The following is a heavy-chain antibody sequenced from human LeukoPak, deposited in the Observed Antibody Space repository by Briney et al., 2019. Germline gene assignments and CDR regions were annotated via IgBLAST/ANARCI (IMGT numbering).Heavy chain of an antibody. V-gene: IGHV3-7*01. CDR1: GFRFSSFW. CDR3: ATSHDAAGTS. D-gene: IGHD6-25*01. Sequence: GESLRLSCAASGFRFSSFWMSWVRQAPGKGLAWVANINQNGGVRHYVDSVKGRFTISRDNAKNSLYLQMTSLRADGTAVYYCATSHDAAGTSWGQGTLVTVSS. J-gene: IGHJ5*02. CDR2: INQNGGVR.